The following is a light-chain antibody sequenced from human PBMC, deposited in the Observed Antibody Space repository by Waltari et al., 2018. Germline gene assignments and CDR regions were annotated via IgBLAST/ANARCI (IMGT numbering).Light chain of an antibody. Sequence: DIQMTQSPSTLSASVGDRVTITCRASQSISSWLDWYQQKPGKAPKLLIYKASSLESGVPSRFSGSGSGTEFTLTISSLQPDDFATYYCQQYNSNSRTFGQGTKLEIK. V-gene: IGKV1-5*03. CDR2: KAS. J-gene: IGKJ2*01. CDR3: QQYNSNSRT. CDR1: QSISSW.